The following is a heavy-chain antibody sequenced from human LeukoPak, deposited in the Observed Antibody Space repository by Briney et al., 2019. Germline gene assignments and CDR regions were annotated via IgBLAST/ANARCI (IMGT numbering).Heavy chain of an antibody. CDR2: VYHTGST. V-gene: IGHV4-59*01. J-gene: IGHJ4*02. Sequence: PSETLSLTCTVSGGSIRNYYWSWIRQPPGKGLEWIGYVYHTGSTKYNPSLESRATISIDTSKNQFSLKLSSVTAADSAVYYCAKGDGSGSYFDYWGQGTLVTVS. CDR3: AKGDGSGSYFDY. D-gene: IGHD3-10*01. CDR1: GGSIRNYY.